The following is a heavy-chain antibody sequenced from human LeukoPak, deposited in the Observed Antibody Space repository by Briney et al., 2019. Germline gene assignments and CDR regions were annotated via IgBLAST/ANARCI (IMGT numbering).Heavy chain of an antibody. J-gene: IGHJ4*02. CDR1: GVSITSTSYI. D-gene: IGHD3-10*01. Sequence: PSETLSLTCSVSGVSITSTSYIWVWIRQPPGRGLEWIGSIYYSGSFYYSPSLKSRLTISVDTSRDHFSLKLSSVTAADTAVYYCARQYSSYGSGSLMGGIDSWGQGALVTVSS. V-gene: IGHV4-39*01. CDR2: IYYSGSF. CDR3: ARQYSSYGSGSLMGGIDS.